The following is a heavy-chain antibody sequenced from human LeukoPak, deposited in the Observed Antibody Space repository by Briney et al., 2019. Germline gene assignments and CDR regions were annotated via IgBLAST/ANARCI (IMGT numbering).Heavy chain of an antibody. CDR2: INHSGST. V-gene: IGHV4-34*01. J-gene: IGHJ4*02. CDR1: GGTFTGYD. CDR3: SRLYDGSAYHADHFDD. D-gene: IGHD3-22*01. Sequence: PETLSLTCAVSGGTFTGYDWSWVPQPPGQGLEWIGEINHSGSTTYNTSLTTRGAISVDTSKNPFSLKLRSLAPAHTAVFYCSRLYDGSAYHADHFDDWGQGTLVIVSS.